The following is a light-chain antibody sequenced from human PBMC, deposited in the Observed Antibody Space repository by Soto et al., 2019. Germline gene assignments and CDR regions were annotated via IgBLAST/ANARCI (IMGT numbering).Light chain of an antibody. V-gene: IGLV2-8*01. J-gene: IGLJ1*01. CDR1: SSDVGGYDY. CDR2: EVS. CDR3: SSYAGSSTYV. Sequence: QSVLTQPPSASGSPGQSVTISCTGTSSDVGGYDYVSWYQQHPGKAPKLMSYEVSKRPSGVPDRFSGSKSGNTASLTVSGLQAEDEADYYCSSYAGSSTYVFGTGTKLTVL.